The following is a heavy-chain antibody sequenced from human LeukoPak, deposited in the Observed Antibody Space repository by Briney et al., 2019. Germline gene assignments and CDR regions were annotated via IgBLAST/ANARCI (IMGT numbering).Heavy chain of an antibody. CDR2: ITHSGGT. V-gene: IGHV4-39*01. Sequence: SETLSLTCSVSGDSISSGNNYWGWIRQPPGKGPDWIGSITHSGGTYYNPSLKSRVTISVDTSKNQFSLRLTSVTAPDTAVYYCVAIVNQFYYYYMNVWGKGTTVTVSS. CDR3: VAIVNQFYYYYMNV. D-gene: IGHD3-22*01. CDR1: GDSISSGNNY. J-gene: IGHJ6*03.